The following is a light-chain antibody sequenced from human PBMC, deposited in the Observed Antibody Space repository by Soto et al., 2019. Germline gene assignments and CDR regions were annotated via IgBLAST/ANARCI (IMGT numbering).Light chain of an antibody. CDR2: EVS. Sequence: QSALTQPASVSGSPGQSITISCTGTSSDVGGYKYVSWYQHHPGKAPKIIIYEVSNRPSGVSNRFSGSKSGNTASLSISGLQAEDEADYYCSSYTSSSILFGGGTKVTVL. CDR1: SSDVGGYKY. J-gene: IGLJ3*02. V-gene: IGLV2-14*01. CDR3: SSYTSSSIL.